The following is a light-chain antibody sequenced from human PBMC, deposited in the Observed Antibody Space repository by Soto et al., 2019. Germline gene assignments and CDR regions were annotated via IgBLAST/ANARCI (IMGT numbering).Light chain of an antibody. Sequence: DVVMTQSPLSLPVTLGQPASISCRSSQSLLYSDGNTYLSWFQQRPGQSPRRLIYKVSNRDSGVPDRFSGSGSGTDFTLKISRVEAEDVGVYYCMQCTHWPRTFGQGTKVEI. V-gene: IGKV2-30*01. CDR2: KVS. J-gene: IGKJ1*01. CDR3: MQCTHWPRT. CDR1: QSLLYSDGNTY.